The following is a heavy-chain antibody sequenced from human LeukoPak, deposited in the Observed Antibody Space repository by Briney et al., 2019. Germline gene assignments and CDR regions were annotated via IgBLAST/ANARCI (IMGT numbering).Heavy chain of an antibody. Sequence: SETLSLTCTVSGGSISSYYWSWIRQPPGKGLEWIGYIYYSGSTNYNPSLKSRVTISVDTSKNQFSLKLSSVTAADMAVYYCARARENTMIVGFDPWGQGTLVTVSS. D-gene: IGHD3-22*01. CDR1: GGSISSYY. CDR2: IYYSGST. V-gene: IGHV4-59*01. J-gene: IGHJ5*02. CDR3: ARARENTMIVGFDP.